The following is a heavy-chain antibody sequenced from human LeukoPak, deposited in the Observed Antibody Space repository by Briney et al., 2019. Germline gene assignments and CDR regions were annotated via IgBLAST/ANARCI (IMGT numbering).Heavy chain of an antibody. CDR2: IKQDGSEK. V-gene: IGHV3-7*01. J-gene: IGHJ4*02. CDR1: GFTFTNYW. CDR3: ARDRYCSGV. D-gene: IGHD2-15*01. Sequence: SGGSLRLSCAVSGFTFTNYWMSWVRQAPGKGLEWVANIKQDGSEKYYVNSVKGRFTISRDNSKNSLYLQMNSLRAEDTAVYYCARDRYCSGVWGQGTLVTVSS.